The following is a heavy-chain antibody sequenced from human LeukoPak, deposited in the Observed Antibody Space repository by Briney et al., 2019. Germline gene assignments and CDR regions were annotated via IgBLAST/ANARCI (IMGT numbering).Heavy chain of an antibody. Sequence: TGGSLRLSCAASGFTFSSYSMNWVRQAPGKGLEWVSSISSSSSYIYYADSVKGRFTISRDNAKNSLYLQMNSLRAEDTARYYCAREWPYSSSWSSFDYWGQGTLVTVSS. CDR3: AREWPYSSSWSSFDY. D-gene: IGHD6-13*01. CDR1: GFTFSSYS. J-gene: IGHJ4*02. V-gene: IGHV3-21*01. CDR2: ISSSSSYI.